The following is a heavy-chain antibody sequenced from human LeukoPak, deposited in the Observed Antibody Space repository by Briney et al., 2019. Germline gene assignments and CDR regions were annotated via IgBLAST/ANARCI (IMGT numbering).Heavy chain of an antibody. CDR2: ISTDGSTT. CDR1: GFTFSDYW. J-gene: IGHJ4*02. V-gene: IGHV3-7*01. Sequence: GGSLRLSCAASGFTFSDYWIDWVRQAPGQGLEWVANISTDGSTTNYVESVRGRFTISRDNTRNSLSLQMNNLRDEDTAVYYCARNRGGQQFDCXGXGTLLTVSS. CDR3: ARNRGGQQFDC. D-gene: IGHD3-10*01.